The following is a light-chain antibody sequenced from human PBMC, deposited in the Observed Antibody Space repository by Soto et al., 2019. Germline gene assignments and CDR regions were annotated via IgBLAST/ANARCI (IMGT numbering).Light chain of an antibody. Sequence: DIQMTQSPSTLSASVGDRVTITCRASQSISSWLAWYQQKPGKAPKVLIYKASSLERGVPARFSGSGSGTEITLTISSLQPDDSAKYYCQHYNSYPLTFGGGTKVEI. V-gene: IGKV1-5*03. CDR2: KAS. CDR1: QSISSW. CDR3: QHYNSYPLT. J-gene: IGKJ4*01.